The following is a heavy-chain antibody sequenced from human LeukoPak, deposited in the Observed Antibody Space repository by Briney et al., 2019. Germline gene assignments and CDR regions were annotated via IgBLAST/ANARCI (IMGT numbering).Heavy chain of an antibody. CDR1: GYTFPAYY. J-gene: IGHJ4*02. CDR2: INPDSGGT. CDR3: ATSGAQTLAYCGGDCYSGFDY. D-gene: IGHD2-21*02. Sequence: GASVKVSCKASGYTFPAYYMHWVRQAPGQGLDWLGWINPDSGGTNYAQKFQGRVTMTRDPSISTAYMELSWLRSDDTAMYYCATSGAQTLAYCGGDCYSGFDYWGQGTLVSVSS. V-gene: IGHV1-2*02.